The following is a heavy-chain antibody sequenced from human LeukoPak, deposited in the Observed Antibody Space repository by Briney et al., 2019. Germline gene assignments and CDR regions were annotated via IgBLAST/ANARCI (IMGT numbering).Heavy chain of an antibody. J-gene: IGHJ4*02. V-gene: IGHV3-7*01. Sequence: GGSLRLSCAASGFTFSNYWMSWVRQAPGKGLEWVANIKEDGGVKYYVDSVKGRFTIPRDNAKKSVYLQMNSLRAEDTDVYYCARIGYSSSSFDYWGQGTLVIVSS. D-gene: IGHD6-13*01. CDR2: IKEDGGVK. CDR1: GFTFSNYW. CDR3: ARIGYSSSSFDY.